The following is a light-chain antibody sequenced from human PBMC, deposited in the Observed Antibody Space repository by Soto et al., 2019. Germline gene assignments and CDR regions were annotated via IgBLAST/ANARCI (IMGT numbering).Light chain of an antibody. J-gene: IGKJ2*01. CDR2: AAS. CDR1: QTIDTY. Sequence: DIPMTQSPSSLYAPVGDRVTITCRAGQTIDTYLNWYKQEPGKATKLLIYAASSLHSGVPSRFSGSGSGTDFTHTISSLQPEDFATYFCQQSHGIPYTLGHGTKLEIK. V-gene: IGKV1-39*01. CDR3: QQSHGIPYT.